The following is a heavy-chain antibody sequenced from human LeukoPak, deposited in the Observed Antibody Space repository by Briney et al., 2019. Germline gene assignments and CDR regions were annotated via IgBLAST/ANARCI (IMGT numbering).Heavy chain of an antibody. CDR1: GGSISSYY. CDR2: IYYSGST. CDR3: ARGVPRSTFDI. J-gene: IGHJ3*02. D-gene: IGHD3-10*01. V-gene: IGHV4-59*12. Sequence: PSETLSLTCTVSGGSISSYYWSWIRQPPGKGLEWIGYIYYSGSTNYNPSLKSRVTISVDTSKNQFSLKLSSVTAADTAVYYCARGVPRSTFDIWGQGTMVTVSS.